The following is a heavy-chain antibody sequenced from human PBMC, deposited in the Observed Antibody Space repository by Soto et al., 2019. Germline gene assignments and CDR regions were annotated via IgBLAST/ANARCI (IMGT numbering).Heavy chain of an antibody. CDR1: GYTFTSYG. CDR2: ISAYNGNT. D-gene: IGHD3-16*01. Sequence: ASVKVSCKASGYTFTSYGISWVRQAPGQGLEWMGWISAYNGNTNYAQKLQGRVTMTTDTSTSTAYMELRSLRSDDTAVYYCAREATMITFGGVGPDYFDDWGQGALVTVSS. V-gene: IGHV1-18*01. CDR3: AREATMITFGGVGPDYFDD. J-gene: IGHJ4*02.